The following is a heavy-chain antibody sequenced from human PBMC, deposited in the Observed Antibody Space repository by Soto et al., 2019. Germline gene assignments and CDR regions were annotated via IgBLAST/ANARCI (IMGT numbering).Heavy chain of an antibody. CDR2: ISYDGSNK. J-gene: IGHJ6*02. CDR3: ASLLERASRYGMDV. Sequence: QVQLVESGGGVVQPGRSLRLSCAASGFTFSSYAMHWVRQAPGKGLEWVAVISYDGSNKYYADSVKGRFTISRDNSKNTLYLQMNSLRAEDTAVYYCASLLERASRYGMDVWGQGTTVTVSS. V-gene: IGHV3-30-3*01. D-gene: IGHD5-12*01. CDR1: GFTFSSYA.